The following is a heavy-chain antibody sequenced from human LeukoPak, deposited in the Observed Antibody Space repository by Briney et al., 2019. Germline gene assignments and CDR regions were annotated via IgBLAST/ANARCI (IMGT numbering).Heavy chain of an antibody. V-gene: IGHV3-7*01. Sequence: GGSLRLSCAASGFTFSSYWMSWVRQAPGKGLEWVANIKQDGSEKYYADSVKGRFTISRDNAKNSLYLQMNSLRAEDTAVYYCARDRIRGIDDYWGQGTLVTVSS. CDR3: ARDRIRGIDDY. CDR2: IKQDGSEK. CDR1: GFTFSSYW. J-gene: IGHJ4*02. D-gene: IGHD2-15*01.